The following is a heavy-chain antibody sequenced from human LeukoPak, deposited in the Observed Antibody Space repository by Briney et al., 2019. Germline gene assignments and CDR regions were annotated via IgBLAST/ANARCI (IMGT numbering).Heavy chain of an antibody. CDR3: AKGGPYYYDSSGYYYEAEYFQH. D-gene: IGHD3-22*01. J-gene: IGHJ1*01. CDR1: GFTFSSYA. Sequence: GSLRLSCAASGFTFSSYAMSWVRQAPGKGLEWVSAISGSGGSTYYADSVKDRFTISRDNSKNTLYLQMNSLRAEDTAVYYCAKGGPYYYDSSGYYYEAEYFQHWGQGTLVTVSS. V-gene: IGHV3-23*01. CDR2: ISGSGGST.